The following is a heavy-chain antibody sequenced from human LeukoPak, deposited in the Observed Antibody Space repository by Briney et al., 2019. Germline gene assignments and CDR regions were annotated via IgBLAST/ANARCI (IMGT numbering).Heavy chain of an antibody. CDR3: ARRNTYYYGSGSYLDY. D-gene: IGHD3-10*01. CDR1: GFIFNDYY. CDR2: ISSSGSII. V-gene: IGHV3-11*01. Sequence: GGSLRLSCAASGFIFNDYYMSWVRQAPGKGLEWVSYISSSGSIIYYADPVKGRFTISRDNAKNTLYLQMNSLRTEDTAVYYCARRNTYYYGSGSYLDYWGQGALVTVSS. J-gene: IGHJ4*02.